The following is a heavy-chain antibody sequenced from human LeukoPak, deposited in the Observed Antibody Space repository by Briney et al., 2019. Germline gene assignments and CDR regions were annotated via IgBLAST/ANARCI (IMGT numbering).Heavy chain of an antibody. V-gene: IGHV1-18*01. CDR2: ISAYNGNT. J-gene: IGHJ5*02. CDR3: ARDGGRYYYDSSGYHNWFDP. CDR1: GYTFTSYG. Sequence: ASVKVSCKASGYTFTSYGISWVRQAPGQGLEWMGWISAYNGNTNYAQKLQGRVTITTDESTSTAYMELSSLRSEDTAVYYCARDGGRYYYDSSGYHNWFDPWGQGTLVTVSS. D-gene: IGHD3-22*01.